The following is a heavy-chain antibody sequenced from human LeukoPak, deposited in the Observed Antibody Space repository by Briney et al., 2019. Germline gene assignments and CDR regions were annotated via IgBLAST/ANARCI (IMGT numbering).Heavy chain of an antibody. V-gene: IGHV1-2*07. CDR3: EGDATRSGNYYDSSGYYSDY. CDR1: GYTFTGYY. J-gene: IGHJ4*02. CDR2: IHPNGGGT. Sequence: PSGSVKLSCKASGYTFTGYYMHWVRQAPGQGLEWMGCIHPNGGGTNYAHKFQGRVTMTRDTSISTAYMDLSRLRPDDTAVYYCEGDATRSGNYYDSSGYYSDYWGQGTLVTVSS. D-gene: IGHD3-22*01.